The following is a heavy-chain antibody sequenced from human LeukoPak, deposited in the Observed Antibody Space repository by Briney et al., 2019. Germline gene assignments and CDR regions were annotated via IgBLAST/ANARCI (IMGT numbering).Heavy chain of an antibody. Sequence: SETLSLTRAVYGGSFSAYFWSWIRQPPGKGLEWIGEIHHSGSTDYNPSLKSRVTISLDTSKNQFSLNLTSVTAADTAVYYCARGVADCSGGSCSQNWFGPWGQGTLVTVSS. CDR1: GGSFSAYF. D-gene: IGHD2-15*01. CDR3: ARGVADCSGGSCSQNWFGP. CDR2: IHHSGST. V-gene: IGHV4-34*01. J-gene: IGHJ5*02.